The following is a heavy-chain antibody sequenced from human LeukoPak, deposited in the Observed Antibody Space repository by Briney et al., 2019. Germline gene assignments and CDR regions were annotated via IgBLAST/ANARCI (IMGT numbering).Heavy chain of an antibody. Sequence: PSETLSLTCTVSGGSISSYYWSWIRQPPGKGLEWIGYIYYSGSTNYNPSLKSRVTISVDTSKNQFSLKLSSVNAGDTAVYYCAGAADFGYFDYWGQGTLVSVSS. CDR2: IYYSGST. D-gene: IGHD3/OR15-3a*01. V-gene: IGHV4-59*01. J-gene: IGHJ4*02. CDR1: GGSISSYY. CDR3: AGAADFGYFDY.